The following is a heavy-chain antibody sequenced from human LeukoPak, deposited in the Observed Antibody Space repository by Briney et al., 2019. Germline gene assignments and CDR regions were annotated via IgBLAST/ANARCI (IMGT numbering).Heavy chain of an antibody. D-gene: IGHD3-22*01. CDR2: ITPMFGTA. J-gene: IGHJ4*02. CDR1: GGTFSSYA. V-gene: IGHV1-69*13. CDR3: VRDGSYYDSTGYYYLY. Sequence: ASVKVSCKASGGTFSSYAISWVRQAPGQGLEWMGGITPMFGTANYAQKFQGRVTITADESTSTAYMELSSLRSEDTAVYYCVRDGSYYDSTGYYYLYWGQRTLVTVSS.